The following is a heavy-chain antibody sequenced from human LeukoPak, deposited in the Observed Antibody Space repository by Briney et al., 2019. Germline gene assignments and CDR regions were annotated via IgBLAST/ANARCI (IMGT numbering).Heavy chain of an antibody. J-gene: IGHJ4*02. CDR1: GYSISSGYY. Sequence: SSETLSLTCTVSGYSISSGYYWGWIRQPPGKGLEWIGSIYHSGSTYYNPSLKSRVTISVDTSKNQFSLKLSSVTAADTAVYYCARVGEMVSKVIRGYYFDYWGQGALVTVSS. CDR2: IYHSGST. V-gene: IGHV4-38-2*02. D-gene: IGHD2-8*01. CDR3: ARVGEMVSKVIRGYYFDY.